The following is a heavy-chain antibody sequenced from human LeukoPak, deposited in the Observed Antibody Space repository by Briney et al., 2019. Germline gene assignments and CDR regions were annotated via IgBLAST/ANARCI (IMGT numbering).Heavy chain of an antibody. D-gene: IGHD3-22*01. CDR3: ARVVSGYLYYFDY. Sequence: ASVKVSCKASGYTFTGYYMHWVRQAPGQGLEWMGWINPNSGGTNYAQKFQGRVTMTRDTSISTAYMELSRLRSDDTAVYYCARVVSGYLYYFDYWSQGTLVTVSS. CDR1: GYTFTGYY. J-gene: IGHJ4*02. CDR2: INPNSGGT. V-gene: IGHV1-2*02.